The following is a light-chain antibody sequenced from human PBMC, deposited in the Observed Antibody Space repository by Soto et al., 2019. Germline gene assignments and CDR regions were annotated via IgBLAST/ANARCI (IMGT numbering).Light chain of an antibody. J-gene: IGLJ3*02. CDR1: SYNVGKNL. CDR2: KNN. CDR3: AAWDDSLSAWV. Sequence: QSVLTQPPSASGTPGQRVTISCSGGSYNVGKNLVYWYQQRPGTAPKLIIFKNNPRPSGVPDRFSGSNSGSSASLAISGLRSEDEADYFCAAWDDSLSAWVFGGGTQLTVL. V-gene: IGLV1-47*01.